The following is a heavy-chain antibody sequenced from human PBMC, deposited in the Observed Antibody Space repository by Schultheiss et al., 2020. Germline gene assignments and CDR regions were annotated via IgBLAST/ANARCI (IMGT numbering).Heavy chain of an antibody. Sequence: GGSLRLSCAASGFTFSNYVINWVRQAPGKGLQWVSSISSSSSYIYYADSVKGRFTISRDNAKNSLYLQMNSLRAEDTAVYYCARDDYGDYGGLYWGQGTLVTVSS. CDR3: ARDDYGDYGGLY. D-gene: IGHD4-17*01. V-gene: IGHV3-21*01. CDR1: GFTFSNYV. CDR2: ISSSSSYI. J-gene: IGHJ4*02.